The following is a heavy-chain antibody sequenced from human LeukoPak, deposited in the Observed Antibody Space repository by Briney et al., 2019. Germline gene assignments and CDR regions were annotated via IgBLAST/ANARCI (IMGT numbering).Heavy chain of an antibody. Sequence: PGGSLRLSCTVSGFIFSNFSMSWVRQAPGKRLEWVATIKKDGSETYYGDSVKGRFTVSRDNAKNSLYLQLNRLTAEDTAVYYCARLADYWGQGTLVTVSS. CDR3: ARLADY. V-gene: IGHV3-7*01. CDR1: GFIFSNFS. J-gene: IGHJ4*02. CDR2: IKKDGSET.